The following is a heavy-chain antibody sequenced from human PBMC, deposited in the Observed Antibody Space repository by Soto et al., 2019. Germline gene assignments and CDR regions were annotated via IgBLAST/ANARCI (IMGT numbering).Heavy chain of an antibody. Sequence: PSETLSLTCTVSGGSISSLYWNWIRQPPGKGLEWIGYIYYGGTTRYNPSLESRVTVSLETSKSQFSLTLSSVTASDTDVYYCARLGFYYQSLDPWGHGTLVTVSS. J-gene: IGHJ5*02. D-gene: IGHD2-2*01. CDR2: IYYGGTT. V-gene: IGHV4-59*08. CDR3: ARLGFYYQSLDP. CDR1: GGSISSLY.